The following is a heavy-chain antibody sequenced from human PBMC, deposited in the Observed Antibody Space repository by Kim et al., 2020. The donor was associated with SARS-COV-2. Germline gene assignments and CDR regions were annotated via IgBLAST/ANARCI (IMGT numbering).Heavy chain of an antibody. CDR2: IHNDGGVT. CDR3: TTLTVVTGRPNY. J-gene: IGHJ4*02. Sequence: GGSLRLSCAASGFTFSDYSMHWVRQAPGKGLAWVSNIHNDGGVTNYADSVKGRFTISRDNAKNTVYLQMNSLRAEDTAVYYCTTLTVVTGRPNYWGQGTLVTVSS. CDR1: GFTFSDYS. D-gene: IGHD3-22*01. V-gene: IGHV3-74*01.